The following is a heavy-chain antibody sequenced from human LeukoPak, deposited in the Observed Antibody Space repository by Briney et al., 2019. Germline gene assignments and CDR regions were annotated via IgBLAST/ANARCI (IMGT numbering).Heavy chain of an antibody. Sequence: PGGSLRLSYAASGFTFSSYWMHWVRQAPGKRLVWVSRINSDGSSTSYADSVKGRFTISRDNAKNTLYLQMNSLRAEDTAVYYCARDDYGGIDYWGQGTLVTVSS. J-gene: IGHJ4*02. CDR2: INSDGSST. D-gene: IGHD4-23*01. CDR1: GFTFSSYW. V-gene: IGHV3-74*01. CDR3: ARDDYGGIDY.